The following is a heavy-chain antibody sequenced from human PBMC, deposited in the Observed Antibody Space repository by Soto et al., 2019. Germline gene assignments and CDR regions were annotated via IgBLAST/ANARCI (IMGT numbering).Heavy chain of an antibody. D-gene: IGHD6-6*01. V-gene: IGHV5-51*01. CDR3: ARSGGGSSSSGFSYYYGMDV. CDR2: IYPGDSDT. CDR1: GYSFTSYW. J-gene: IGHJ6*02. Sequence: GESLKISCKGSGYSFTSYWIGWVRQMPGKGLEWMGIIYPGDSDTRYSPSFQGQVTISADKSISTAYLQWSSLKAPDTAMYYCARSGGGSSSSGFSYYYGMDVWGQGTTVTVS.